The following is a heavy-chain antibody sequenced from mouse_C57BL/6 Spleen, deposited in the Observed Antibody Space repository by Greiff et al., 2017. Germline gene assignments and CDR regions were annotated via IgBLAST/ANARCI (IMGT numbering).Heavy chain of an antibody. Sequence: EVQLVESGGGLVKPGGSLKLSCAASGFTFSDYGMHWVRQAPEKGLEWVAYISSGSSTIYYADTVKGRFTISRDNAKNTLFLQMTSLRSEDTAMYYCARGVHYFDYWGQGTTLTVSS. J-gene: IGHJ2*01. CDR1: GFTFSDYG. D-gene: IGHD2-14*01. CDR2: ISSGSSTI. CDR3: ARGVHYFDY. V-gene: IGHV5-17*01.